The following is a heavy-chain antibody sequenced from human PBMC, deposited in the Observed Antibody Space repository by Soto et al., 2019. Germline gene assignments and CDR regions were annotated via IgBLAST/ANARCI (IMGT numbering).Heavy chain of an antibody. Sequence: EVQLVESGGGLVKHGGSLRLSCAASRFPFSNAWMSWVRQAPGKGLEWVGRVKSKTDGGTTHYAAPVKGRFTISRDDSKNTLFLQMNSLKTEDTAVYYCNDGMGVWGQGTTVTVSS. J-gene: IGHJ6*02. V-gene: IGHV3-15*05. CDR2: VKSKTDGGTT. CDR3: NDGMGV. CDR1: RFPFSNAW.